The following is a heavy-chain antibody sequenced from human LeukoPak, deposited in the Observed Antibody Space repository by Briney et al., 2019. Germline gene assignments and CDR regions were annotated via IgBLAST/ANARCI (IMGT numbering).Heavy chain of an antibody. V-gene: IGHV3-30-3*01. CDR2: ISYDGSNK. J-gene: IGHJ6*02. CDR3: ASGIAAAGNNYYYYYGMDV. CDR1: GFTFSSYA. Sequence: GGSLRLSCAASGFTFSSYAMHWVRQAPGKGLEWVAVISYDGSNKYYADSVKGRFTISRDNSKNTLYLQMNSLRAEDTAVYYCASGIAAAGNNYYYYYGMDVWGQGTTVTVSS. D-gene: IGHD6-13*01.